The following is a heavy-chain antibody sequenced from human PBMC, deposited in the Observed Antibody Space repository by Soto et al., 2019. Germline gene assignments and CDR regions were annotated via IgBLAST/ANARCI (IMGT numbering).Heavy chain of an antibody. Sequence: GGSLRLSCAASGLTVSSNYLGWVRQAPGKGLEWVSVIYSGGSTYYADSVKGRFTISRDISKNTVYLQMNSPRAEDTAVYYCARSRSMITPFYFDCWGQGTLVTVSS. CDR2: IYSGGST. CDR1: GLTVSSNY. CDR3: ARSRSMITPFYFDC. D-gene: IGHD3-16*01. J-gene: IGHJ4*02. V-gene: IGHV3-66*01.